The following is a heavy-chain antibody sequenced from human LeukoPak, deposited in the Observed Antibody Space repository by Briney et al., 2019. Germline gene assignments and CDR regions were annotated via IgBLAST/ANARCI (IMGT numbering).Heavy chain of an antibody. CDR1: GFTFSSYG. CDR2: IQYDGSNK. CDR3: ASLSAFDI. Sequence: GGSLRLSCAASGFTFSSYGMHWVRQAPGKGLEWVAFIQYDGSNKNYADSVKGRCTISRDNAKNTLYLQMNSLRAEDTAVYYCASLSAFDIWGQGTMVTVSS. V-gene: IGHV3-30*02. J-gene: IGHJ3*02.